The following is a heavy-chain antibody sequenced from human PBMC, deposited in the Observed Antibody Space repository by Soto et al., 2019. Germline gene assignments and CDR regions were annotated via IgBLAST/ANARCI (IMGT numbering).Heavy chain of an antibody. Sequence: PGGPLRLSCAISGFSVSSNDLSGVRQAPGKGLEWVSVHYSGGSTYYADSVQGRFTISGDKSNNTLYLQMRRVRAEDTAVYFCARHRHPRGTVGATSPLDPWGQGTQVTVSS. CDR3: ARHRHPRGTVGATSPLDP. CDR2: HYSGGST. CDR1: GFSVSSND. V-gene: IGHV3-53*01. D-gene: IGHD1-26*01. J-gene: IGHJ5*02.